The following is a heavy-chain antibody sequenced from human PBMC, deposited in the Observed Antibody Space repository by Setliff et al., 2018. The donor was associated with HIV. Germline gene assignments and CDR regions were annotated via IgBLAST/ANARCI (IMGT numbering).Heavy chain of an antibody. CDR1: GFTFGNYA. V-gene: IGHV3-23*01. D-gene: IGHD6-13*01. Sequence: PGESLKISCTASGFTFGNYAMSWVRQVPGRGLEWVSSISANVGTTYFADSVQGRFTISRDDSANIFYLHMNSLRVDDTAIYYCSKQGRGFFAAGSVDCWGRGTLVTVSS. CDR2: ISANVGTT. J-gene: IGHJ4*02. CDR3: SKQGRGFFAAGSVDC.